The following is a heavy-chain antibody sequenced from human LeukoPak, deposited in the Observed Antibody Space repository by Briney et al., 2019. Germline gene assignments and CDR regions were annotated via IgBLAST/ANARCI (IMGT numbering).Heavy chain of an antibody. CDR1: GGSLNGYY. D-gene: IGHD6-13*01. Sequence: PSETLSLTCTVSGGSLNGYYWSWIRQPAGKGLEWIGRIYNSESINYNPSLKSRLTMSIDTSKNQFSLKLNSVTAADTAVYYCARDRSSSYTRDWFDPWGEGALVTVSS. CDR3: ARDRSSSYTRDWFDP. J-gene: IGHJ5*02. V-gene: IGHV4-4*07. CDR2: IYNSESI.